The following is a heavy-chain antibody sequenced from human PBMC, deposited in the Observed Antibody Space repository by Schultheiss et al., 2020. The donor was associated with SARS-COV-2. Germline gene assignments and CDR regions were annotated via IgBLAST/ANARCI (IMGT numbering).Heavy chain of an antibody. CDR2: VTGSGGST. CDR1: GFTFSSYA. Sequence: GGSLRLSCAASGFTFSSYAMSRVRQAPGKGLEWVSGVTGSGGSTYYADSVKGRFTISRDNSKNTLYLQMNSLRAEDTAVYYCAKDRAYCSSTSCYTTRYFDYWGQGTLVTVSS. D-gene: IGHD2-2*02. J-gene: IGHJ4*02. V-gene: IGHV3-23*01. CDR3: AKDRAYCSSTSCYTTRYFDY.